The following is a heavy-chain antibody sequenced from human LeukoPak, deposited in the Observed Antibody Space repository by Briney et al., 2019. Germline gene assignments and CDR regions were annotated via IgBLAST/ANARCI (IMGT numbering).Heavy chain of an antibody. J-gene: IGHJ6*03. V-gene: IGHV3-23*01. CDR1: GFTFSSYG. CDR3: AKAAIFGVVINYMDV. D-gene: IGHD3-3*01. Sequence: GGSLRLSCAASGFTFSSYGMSWVRQAPGKGLEWVSAISGSGGSTYYADSVKGRFTISRDNSQNTLYLQMNSLRAEDTAVYYCAKAAIFGVVINYMDVWGKGTTVTVSS. CDR2: ISGSGGST.